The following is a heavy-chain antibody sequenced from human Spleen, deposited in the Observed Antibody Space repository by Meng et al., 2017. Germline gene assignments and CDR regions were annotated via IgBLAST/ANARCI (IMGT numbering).Heavy chain of an antibody. J-gene: IGHJ6*02. CDR3: AREFEIVDTAMGHFYYYYGLDV. CDR1: GFTFSDYY. V-gene: IGHV3-11*04. Sequence: GESLKISCEASGFTFSDYYMSWIRQAPGKGLEWISSIGIRDTTIYYADSVKGRFTISRDNAKNSLYLHMNSLRADDTAVYFCAREFEIVDTAMGHFYYYYGLDVWGQGTTVTVSS. D-gene: IGHD5-18*01. CDR2: IGIRDTTI.